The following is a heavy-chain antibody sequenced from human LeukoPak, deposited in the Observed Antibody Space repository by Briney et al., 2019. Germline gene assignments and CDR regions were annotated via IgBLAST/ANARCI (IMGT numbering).Heavy chain of an antibody. J-gene: IGHJ6*02. V-gene: IGHV4-61*01. CDR1: GGSVSSDIYY. CDR2: VYYSGST. CDR3: ARDRIAAAGNYYYYGMDV. Sequence: SVTLSLTCTVSGGSVSSDIYYWSWIRQPPGEGLEWIGYVYYSGSTNYNPSLKSRVTISVDTSKNQFSLKPTSVTAADTAVYYCARDRIAAAGNYYYYGMDVWGQGTTVTVAS. D-gene: IGHD6-13*01.